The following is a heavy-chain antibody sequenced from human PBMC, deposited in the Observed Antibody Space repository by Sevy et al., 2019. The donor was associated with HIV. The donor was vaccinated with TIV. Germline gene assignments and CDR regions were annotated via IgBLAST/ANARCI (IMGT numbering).Heavy chain of an antibody. J-gene: IGHJ6*02. CDR1: ADSFSGYY. CDR2: INHNGNT. D-gene: IGHD2-2*01. CDR3: SRGSLGDFHQGMDV. Sequence: PENLSLTCAVYADSFSGYYWNWIRQPPGKGLEWIGEINHNGNTNFNPSLKSRVTISVDTSKNQFSLKMNSLTAADTAVYYCSRGSLGDFHQGMDVWGQGTTVSVSS. V-gene: IGHV4-34*01.